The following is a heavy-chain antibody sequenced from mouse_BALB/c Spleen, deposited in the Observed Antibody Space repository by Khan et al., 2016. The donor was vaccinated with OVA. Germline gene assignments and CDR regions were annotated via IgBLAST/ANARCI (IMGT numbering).Heavy chain of an antibody. CDR3: AREGAYYRSDGWFAY. CDR2: IIPTNDYT. CDR1: GYTFTTYT. Sequence: QVQLQQSGAELARPGASVKMSCKASGYTFTTYTMLWVKQRPGQGLEWIGYIIPTNDYTNYNQKFKDRATFTADKSSSTAYMQLSSLTSEDSALYYCAREGAYYRSDGWFAYWGQGTLVTVSA. J-gene: IGHJ3*01. V-gene: IGHV1-4*01. D-gene: IGHD2-14*01.